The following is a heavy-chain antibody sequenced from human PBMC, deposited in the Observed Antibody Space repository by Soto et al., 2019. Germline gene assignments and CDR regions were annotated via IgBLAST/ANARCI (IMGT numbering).Heavy chain of an antibody. CDR3: AHIPKYYRYDWFDP. CDR1: GFSLTTRGVG. J-gene: IGHJ5*02. D-gene: IGHD3-16*01. Sequence: QITLKESGPPLVKPTQTLTLTCTFSGFSLTTRGVGVGWIRQPPGKALECLALIYWDDDKRYSPSLQSRHSITKDTSKNQVVLTMTNVDPVDTATYYCAHIPKYYRYDWFDPWGQGTLVSVSS. V-gene: IGHV2-5*02. CDR2: IYWDDDK.